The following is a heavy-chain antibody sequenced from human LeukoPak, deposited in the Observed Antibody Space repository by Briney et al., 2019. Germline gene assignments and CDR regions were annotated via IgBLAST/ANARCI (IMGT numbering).Heavy chain of an antibody. Sequence: ASVKVSCKASGYTFTSYDINWVRQATGQGLEWMGWMNPNSGSTGYAQKFQGRVTITRNTSISTAYMELSRLRSDDTAVYYCARAYYDILTGYHNPLGYWGQGTLVTVSS. CDR2: MNPNSGST. CDR1: GYTFTSYD. D-gene: IGHD3-9*01. V-gene: IGHV1-8*03. CDR3: ARAYYDILTGYHNPLGY. J-gene: IGHJ4*02.